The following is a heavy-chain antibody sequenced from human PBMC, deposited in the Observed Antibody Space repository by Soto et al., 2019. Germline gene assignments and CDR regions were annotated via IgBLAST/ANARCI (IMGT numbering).Heavy chain of an antibody. V-gene: IGHV3-23*01. J-gene: IGHJ4*02. CDR1: GFTFSSYA. D-gene: IGHD5-18*01. CDR2: ISGSGGST. Sequence: PGGSLRLSCAASGFTFSSYAMSWVRQAPGKGLEWVSAISGSGGSTYYADSVKGRFTISRDNSKNTLYLQMNSLRAEDTAVYYCANDFPPATQNSSPGDYWGQGTLVTVSS. CDR3: ANDFPPATQNSSPGDY.